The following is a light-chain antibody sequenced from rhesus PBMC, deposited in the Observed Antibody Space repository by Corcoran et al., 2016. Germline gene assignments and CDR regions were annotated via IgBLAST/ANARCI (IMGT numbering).Light chain of an antibody. CDR3: QQYTIRPLT. Sequence: DIQLTHSPSSLSASVGDPVTITCRPSQGIYSWLSWYQQKPGKAPKLLIYKASSLGSGVPSRFSGSGSGTDFTLTISSLQSEDFATYYCQQYTIRPLTFGGGTKVEIK. CDR2: KAS. V-gene: IGKV1-22*01. CDR1: QGIYSW. J-gene: IGKJ4*01.